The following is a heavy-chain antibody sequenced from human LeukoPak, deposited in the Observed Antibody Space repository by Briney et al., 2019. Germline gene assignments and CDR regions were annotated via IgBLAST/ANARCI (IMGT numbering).Heavy chain of an antibody. V-gene: IGHV4-59*01. CDR3: ARLTRGINRNTYYFDY. CDR1: GGSISSYY. CDR2: IYYSGST. J-gene: IGHJ4*01. D-gene: IGHD7-27*01. Sequence: SETLSLTCTVSGGSISSYYWSWIRQPPGKGLEWIGYIYYSGSTNYNPSLKSRVTISVYTSKNQFSLKLSSVTAADTAMYYCARLTRGINRNTYYFDYWGHGTLVTVSS.